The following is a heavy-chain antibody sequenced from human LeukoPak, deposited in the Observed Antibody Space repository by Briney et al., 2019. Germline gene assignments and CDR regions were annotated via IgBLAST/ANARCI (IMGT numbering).Heavy chain of an antibody. CDR2: IKQDGSET. CDR1: GFIFSRYW. CDR3: ASRGGSAQPPPADY. J-gene: IGHJ4*02. Sequence: GGSLRLSCAASGFIFSRYWMSWVRQAPGKGLEWVANIKQDGSETYYVDSVKGRFTIFRDNTKNSLYLQMNSLRAEDTAVYYCASRGGSAQPPPADYWGQGTLVTGSS. V-gene: IGHV3-7*01. D-gene: IGHD1-26*01.